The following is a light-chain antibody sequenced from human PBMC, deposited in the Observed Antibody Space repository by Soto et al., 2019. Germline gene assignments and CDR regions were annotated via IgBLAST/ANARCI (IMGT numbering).Light chain of an antibody. Sequence: EIVLTQSPAALSLSPGERATLSCRASQSVISYLAWYQQKPGQAPRLLMYDASNRATGIPARFSGSGSGTDFTIPISSLEPEDFAVYYCQQRSKWPPTFTFGPGTKVYIK. CDR1: QSVISY. V-gene: IGKV3-11*01. CDR3: QQRSKWPPTFT. CDR2: DAS. J-gene: IGKJ3*01.